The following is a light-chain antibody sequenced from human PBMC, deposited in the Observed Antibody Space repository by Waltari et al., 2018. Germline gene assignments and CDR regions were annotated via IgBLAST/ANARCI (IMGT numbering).Light chain of an antibody. CDR2: GKS. CDR1: QSISKY. CDR3: QQSYGPPYT. Sequence: DIQMTQSPSSLSASLGDRVTITCRARQSISKYLNWYQQRPGKAPKLLIYGKSSLQSGHPSRFSGSGSGTDFTLTINTLQPEDFATYFCQQSYGPPYTFGQGTRLEIK. V-gene: IGKV1-39*01. J-gene: IGKJ2*01.